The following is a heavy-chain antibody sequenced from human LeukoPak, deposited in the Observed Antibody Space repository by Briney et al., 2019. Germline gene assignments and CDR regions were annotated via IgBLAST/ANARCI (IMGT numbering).Heavy chain of an antibody. V-gene: IGHV3-48*02. D-gene: IGHD1-1*01. Sequence: GGSLRLSCAASGVSISGYYMNWVRQAPGKGLECVSYISGSSDIIYYADSVKGRFTISRDNAKNSLFLQMNSLRDEDTAVYYCARGVNWAFDAFDIWGQGTMVTVSS. CDR2: ISGSSDII. CDR1: GVSISGYY. CDR3: ARGVNWAFDAFDI. J-gene: IGHJ3*02.